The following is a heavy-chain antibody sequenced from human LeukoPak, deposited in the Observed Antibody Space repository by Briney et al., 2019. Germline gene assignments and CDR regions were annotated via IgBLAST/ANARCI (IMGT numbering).Heavy chain of an antibody. CDR1: GYTFTRYA. CDR3: AREPSSTIFGVVTPTH. CDR2: IIPIFGTA. V-gene: IGHV1-69*13. Sequence: SVKVSCKASGYTFTRYAMNWVRQAPGQGLEWMGGIIPIFGTANYAQKFQGRVTITADESTSTAYMELSSLRSEDTAVYYCAREPSSTIFGVVTPTHWGQGTLVTVSS. D-gene: IGHD3-3*01. J-gene: IGHJ4*02.